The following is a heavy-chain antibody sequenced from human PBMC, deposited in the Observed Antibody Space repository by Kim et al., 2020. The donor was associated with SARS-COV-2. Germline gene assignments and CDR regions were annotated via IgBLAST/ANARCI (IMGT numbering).Heavy chain of an antibody. CDR3: AKGIGWGSRYCYYGMGV. D-gene: IGHD7-27*01. J-gene: IGHJ6*02. Sequence: VKSRITISRHNAKNSLYLQMNSLRAEDTALYYCAKGIGWGSRYCYYGMGVWGQGTTVTVSS. V-gene: IGHV3-9*01.